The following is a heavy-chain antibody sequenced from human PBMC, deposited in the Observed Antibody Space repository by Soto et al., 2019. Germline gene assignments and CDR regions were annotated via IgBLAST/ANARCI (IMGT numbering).Heavy chain of an antibody. D-gene: IGHD6-13*01. CDR2: IYPGDHET. Sequence: PGASLKISCQSSGYTFSNFWIGWVRQLPGKGLEWMGIIYPGDHETRYSPSFHGKVTISAARSINTAYLQWNSLEASDTAFYFCARSPRSSPYFDYWGQGALVTVSS. CDR1: GYTFSNFW. J-gene: IGHJ4*02. V-gene: IGHV5-51*01. CDR3: ARSPRSSPYFDY.